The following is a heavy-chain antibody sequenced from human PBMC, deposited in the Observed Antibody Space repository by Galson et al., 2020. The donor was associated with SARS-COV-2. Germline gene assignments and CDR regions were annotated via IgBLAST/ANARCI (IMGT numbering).Heavy chain of an antibody. D-gene: IGHD3-22*01. J-gene: IGHJ3*02. CDR1: GFTFSSYA. Sequence: GGSLRLSCAASGFTFSSYAMSWVRQAPGKGLEWVSAISGSGGSTYYADSVKGRFTISRDNSKNTLYLQMNSLRAEDTAVYYCAKVNYYDSSGYYLDDAFDIWGQGTMVTVSS. CDR3: AKVNYYDSSGYYLDDAFDI. CDR2: ISGSGGST. V-gene: IGHV3-23*01.